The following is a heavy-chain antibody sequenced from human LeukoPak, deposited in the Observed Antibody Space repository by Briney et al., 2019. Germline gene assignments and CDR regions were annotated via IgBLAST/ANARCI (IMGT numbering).Heavy chain of an antibody. CDR2: IYTNGRDT. J-gene: IGHJ6*02. D-gene: IGHD1-26*01. CDR1: GFTFSSYW. CDR3: AHLVWEYVGGLDV. V-gene: IGHV3-NL1*01. Sequence: GGSLRLSCAASGFTFSSYWMHWVRQAPGKGLEWVSGIYTNGRDTRYADSVKGRFTISRDNSKNTLYLQMHSLRVEDTAVYYCAHLVWEYVGGLDVWGQGTTVTVSS.